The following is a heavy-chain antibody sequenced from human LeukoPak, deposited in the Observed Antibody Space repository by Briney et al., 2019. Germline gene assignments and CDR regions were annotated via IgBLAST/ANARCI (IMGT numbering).Heavy chain of an antibody. J-gene: IGHJ6*04. D-gene: IGHD2-2*01. CDR1: GFTVSSNY. CDR2: ISSSGSTI. V-gene: IGHV3-48*03. Sequence: PGGSLRLSCAASGFTVSSNYMNWVRQAPGKGLEWVSYISSSGSTIYYADSVKGRFTISRDNAKNSLYLQMNSLRAEDTAVYYCAREPSYCSSTSCSQDGMDVWGKGTTVTVSS. CDR3: AREPSYCSSTSCSQDGMDV.